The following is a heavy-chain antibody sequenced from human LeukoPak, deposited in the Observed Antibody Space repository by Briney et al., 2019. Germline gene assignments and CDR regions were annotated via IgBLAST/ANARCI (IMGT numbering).Heavy chain of an antibody. CDR1: GYTFTSYD. CDR3: AIRGLAVAGQGFGY. V-gene: IGHV1-8*01. CDR2: MNPNSGNT. D-gene: IGHD6-19*01. Sequence: GASVKVSCKASGYTFTSYDINWVRQATGQGLEWMGWMNPNSGNTGYAQKFQGRVTMTRNTSISTAYMELSSPRSEDTAVYYCAIRGLAVAGQGFGYWGQGTLVTVSS. J-gene: IGHJ4*02.